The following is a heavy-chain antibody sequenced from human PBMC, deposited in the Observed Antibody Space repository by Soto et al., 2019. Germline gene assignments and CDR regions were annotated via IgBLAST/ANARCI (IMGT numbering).Heavy chain of an antibody. CDR2: IWYDGSNK. D-gene: IGHD6-19*01. V-gene: IGHV3-33*01. J-gene: IGHJ5*02. CDR1: GFTFSSYG. CDR3: ARDSVRWEEQWLAHNWFDP. Sequence: GGSLRLSCAASGFTFSSYGMHWVRQAPGKGLEWVAVIWYDGSNKYYADSVKGRFTISRDNSKNTLYLQMNSLRAEDTAVYYCARDSVRWEEQWLAHNWFDPWGQGTLVTVSS.